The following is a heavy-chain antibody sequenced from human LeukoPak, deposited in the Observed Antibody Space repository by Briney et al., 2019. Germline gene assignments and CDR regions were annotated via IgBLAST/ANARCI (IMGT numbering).Heavy chain of an antibody. CDR2: IYYSGST. J-gene: IGHJ4*02. D-gene: IGHD3-22*01. CDR3: ASEAYYYDSSGYYKY. Sequence: GSLRLSCAASGFTFSSYSMNWVRQPPGKGLEWIGYIYYSGSTNYNPSLKSRVTMSVDTSKNQFSLKLSSVTAADTAVYYCASEAYYYDSSGYYKYWGQGTLVTVSS. V-gene: IGHV4-59*12. CDR1: GFTFSSYS.